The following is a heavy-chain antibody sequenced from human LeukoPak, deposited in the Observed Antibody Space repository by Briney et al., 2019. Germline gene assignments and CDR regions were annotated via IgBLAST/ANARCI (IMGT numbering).Heavy chain of an antibody. V-gene: IGHV1-2*02. CDR3: ASDFNYYDSSGYYPFDY. Sequence: GASVKVSCKASGYTLTGYYMHWVRQAPGQGLEWMGWIKPNSGGTNYAQKFQGRVTMTRDTSISTAYMELSRLRSDDTAVYYCASDFNYYDSSGYYPFDYWGQGTLVTVSS. CDR2: IKPNSGGT. J-gene: IGHJ4*02. CDR1: GYTLTGYY. D-gene: IGHD3-22*01.